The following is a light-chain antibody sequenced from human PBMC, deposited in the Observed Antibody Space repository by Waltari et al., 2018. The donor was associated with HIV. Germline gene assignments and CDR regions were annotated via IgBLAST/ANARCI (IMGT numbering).Light chain of an antibody. CDR3: QHYGSSLWT. CDR2: GAS. Sequence: EIVLTQSPGTLSLSPGEIATLSCRASQSLSHSFLAWYQQKPGQAPRLLIFGASNRATGIPDRFSGSGSGTDFSLTISRLEPEDFVVYYCQHYGSSLWTFGQGTKVEIK. V-gene: IGKV3-20*01. CDR1: QSLSHSF. J-gene: IGKJ1*01.